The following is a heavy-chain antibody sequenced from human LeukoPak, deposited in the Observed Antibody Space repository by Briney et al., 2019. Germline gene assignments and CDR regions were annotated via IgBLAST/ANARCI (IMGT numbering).Heavy chain of an antibody. CDR1: GGSISSGDYY. CDR3: ARDVDCSSTSCPNWFDP. V-gene: IGHV4-30-4*08. CDR2: IYCSGST. Sequence: SETLSLTCTVSGGSISSGDYYWSWIRQPPGKGLEWIGYIYCSGSTYYNPSLKSRVTISVDTSKNQFSLKLSSVTAADTAVYYCARDVDCSSTSCPNWFDPWGQGTLVTVSS. J-gene: IGHJ5*02. D-gene: IGHD2-2*01.